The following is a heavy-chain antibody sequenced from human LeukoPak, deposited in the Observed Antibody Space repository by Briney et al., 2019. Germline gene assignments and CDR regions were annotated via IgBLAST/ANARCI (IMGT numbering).Heavy chain of an antibody. Sequence: GGSLRLSCAASGFTFSSYSMNWVRQAPGKGLEWVSYISSSSSTIYYADSVKGRFTISRDNAKNSLYLQMNSLRAEDTAVYYCARDGSGYSYALWGQGTLVTVSS. V-gene: IGHV3-48*01. CDR3: ARDGSGYSYAL. J-gene: IGHJ4*02. D-gene: IGHD5-18*01. CDR1: GFTFSSYS. CDR2: ISSSSSTI.